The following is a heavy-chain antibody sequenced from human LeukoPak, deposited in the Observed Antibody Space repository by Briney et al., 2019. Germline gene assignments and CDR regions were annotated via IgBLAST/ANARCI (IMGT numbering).Heavy chain of an antibody. J-gene: IGHJ4*02. CDR2: IIPNLGIA. CDR1: GGTFSSYA. D-gene: IGHD2-15*01. CDR3: ARGYCSGGSCYQLDY. Sequence: ASVKVSCKASGGTFSSYAISWVRQAPGQGLEWMGRIIPNLGIANYAQKFQGRVTITADKSTSTAYMELSSLRSEDTAVYYCARGYCSGGSCYQLDYWGQGTLVTVSS. V-gene: IGHV1-69*04.